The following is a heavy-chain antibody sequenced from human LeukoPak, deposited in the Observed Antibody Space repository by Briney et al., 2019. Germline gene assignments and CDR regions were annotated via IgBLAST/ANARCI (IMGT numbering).Heavy chain of an antibody. CDR3: ARHPSGSSFDY. D-gene: IGHD3-22*01. Sequence: SETLSLTCTVSGASISSSSHYWGWIRQPPGKGLEWIATIHYSGSTYHNPSLKSRVTMSVDTSKNQFSLKLSSVTAADTAVYYCARHPSGSSFDYWGQGTLVTVSS. CDR1: GASISSSSHY. J-gene: IGHJ4*02. V-gene: IGHV4-39*01. CDR2: IHYSGST.